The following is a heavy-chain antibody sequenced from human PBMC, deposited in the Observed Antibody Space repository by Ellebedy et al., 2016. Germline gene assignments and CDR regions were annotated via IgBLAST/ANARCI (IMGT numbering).Heavy chain of an antibody. CDR2: LSGSGDST. Sequence: GGSLRLSXAASGFTFTNYAMSWVRRAPGKGLEWVASLSGSGDSTYHADSVKGRFTISRDNSKNTLYLQMNGLSAEDTAVYFCAKGQDAYYYHGADVWGHGATVTVSS. CDR3: AKGQDAYYYHGADV. J-gene: IGHJ6*02. CDR1: GFTFTNYA. V-gene: IGHV3-23*01.